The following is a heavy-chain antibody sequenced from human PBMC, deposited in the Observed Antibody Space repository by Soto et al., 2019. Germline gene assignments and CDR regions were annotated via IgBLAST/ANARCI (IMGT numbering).Heavy chain of an antibody. CDR2: IIPIFGTA. D-gene: IGHD2-2*01. Sequence: ASVKVSCKASGGTFSSYAISWVRQAPGQGLEWMGGIIPIFGTANYAQKFQGRVTITADESTSTAYMELSSLRSEDTAVYYCARDMKDIVLVPAAIAYYYGMDVWGQGTTVTVSS. CDR3: ARDMKDIVLVPAAIAYYYGMDV. J-gene: IGHJ6*02. CDR1: GGTFSSYA. V-gene: IGHV1-69*13.